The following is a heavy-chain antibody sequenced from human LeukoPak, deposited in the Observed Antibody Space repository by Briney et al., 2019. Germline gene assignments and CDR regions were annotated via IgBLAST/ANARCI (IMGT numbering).Heavy chain of an antibody. Sequence: SETLSLTCAVYGGSFSGYYWSWIRQPPGNGLEWIGEINHSGSTNYNPSLKSRVTISVDTSKNQFSLKLSSVTAADTAVYYGARGVSGYDYFDYWGQGTLVTVSS. CDR2: INHSGST. CDR3: ARGVSGYDYFDY. D-gene: IGHD5-12*01. V-gene: IGHV4-34*01. J-gene: IGHJ4*02. CDR1: GGSFSGYY.